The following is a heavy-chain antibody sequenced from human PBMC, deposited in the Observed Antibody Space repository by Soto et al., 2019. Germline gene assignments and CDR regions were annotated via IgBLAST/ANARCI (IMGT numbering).Heavy chain of an antibody. CDR1: GYTFTSYG. D-gene: IGHD3-3*01. CDR2: ISAYNGNT. J-gene: IGHJ6*02. V-gene: IGHV1-18*04. CDR3: ARDLRFDFWSGRSGYYYYGMDV. Sequence: ASVKVSCKASGYTFTSYGISWVRQAPEQGLEWMGWISAYNGNTNYAQKLQGRVTMTTDTSTSTAYMELRSLRSDDTAVYYGARDLRFDFWSGRSGYYYYGMDVWGQGTTVTVSS.